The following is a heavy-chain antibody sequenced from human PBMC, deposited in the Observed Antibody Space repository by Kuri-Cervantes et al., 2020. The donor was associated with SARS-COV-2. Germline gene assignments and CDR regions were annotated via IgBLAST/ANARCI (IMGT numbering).Heavy chain of an antibody. J-gene: IGHJ3*02. CDR1: GFSFSDSA. V-gene: IGHV3-30*04. CDR2: ISYDGSSK. CDR3: AREGNEDAFET. Sequence: GEYLKIPCAAYGFSFSDSAMHWVRQAPGKGLEWVAFISYDGSSKDYADSVKGRLTISRDNSKNTLYLQMKSLRAEDTAVFYCAREGNEDAFETWGQGTRVTVSS.